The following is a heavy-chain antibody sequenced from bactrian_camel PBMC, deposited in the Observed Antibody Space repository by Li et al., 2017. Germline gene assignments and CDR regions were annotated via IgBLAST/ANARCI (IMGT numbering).Heavy chain of an antibody. V-gene: IGHV3S1*01. CDR2: IGTNGVAA. J-gene: IGHJ4*01. D-gene: IGHD3*01. CDR1: GYHHSAYC. Sequence: VQLVESGGKTVQTGGSLRLSCQASGYHHSAYCLAWFRQAPGKAREGVAGIGTNGVAAAADSVKGRFTISRDNAKDTLYLQMNSLKIEDTAVYYCALGSSRQATMTARGKGTQVTVS.